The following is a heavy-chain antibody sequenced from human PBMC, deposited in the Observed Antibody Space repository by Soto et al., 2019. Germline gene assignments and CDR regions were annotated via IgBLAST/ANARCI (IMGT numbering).Heavy chain of an antibody. J-gene: IGHJ1*01. V-gene: IGHV3-23*01. Sequence: EVQLLESGGGLVQPGGSLRLSCAASGFTFSSYAMSWVRQAPGKGLEWVSAISGSGGGTYYADSVKGRFTISRDNSKNTHYLQMHSLGVEDTAVYYCAKVPRLSRYCSSTSCDAAFAEYFQHWGQGTLVTVSS. CDR3: AKVPRLSRYCSSTSCDAAFAEYFQH. D-gene: IGHD2-2*01. CDR1: GFTFSSYA. CDR2: ISGSGGGT.